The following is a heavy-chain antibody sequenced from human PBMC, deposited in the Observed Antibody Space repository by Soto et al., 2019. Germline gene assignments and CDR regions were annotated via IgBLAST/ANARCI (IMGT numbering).Heavy chain of an antibody. V-gene: IGHV3-30-3*01. Sequence: QVQLVESGGGVVQPGRSLRLSCAASGFTFSSYAMHWVRQAPGKGLEWVAVISYDGSNKYYADSVKGRFTISRDNSKNTLYLQMNSLRAEDTAVYYCARPYCGGDCDPHGMDVW. J-gene: IGHJ6*01. CDR1: GFTFSSYA. D-gene: IGHD2-21*02. CDR3: ARPYCGGDCDPHGMDV. CDR2: ISYDGSNK.